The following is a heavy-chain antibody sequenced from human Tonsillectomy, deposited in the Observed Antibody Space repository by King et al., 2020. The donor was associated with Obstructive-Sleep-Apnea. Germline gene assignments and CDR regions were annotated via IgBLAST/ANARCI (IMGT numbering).Heavy chain of an antibody. D-gene: IGHD4-17*01. CDR1: GYTFTGYY. CDR2: INPDSGGT. J-gene: IGHJ3*01. CDR3: AREMIPPETSVTTSGLLPSVPEWTDAFDV. V-gene: IGHV1-2*02. Sequence: QLVQSGAEVKKPGASVKVSCKTSGYTFTGYYIHWVRQAPGQGLEWMGWINPDSGGTKYAQKFQGMVTVTRDVSIDTAYMELTSLTSDDTAVYYCAREMIPPETSVTTSGLLPSVPEWTDAFDVWGRGTMVTVSS.